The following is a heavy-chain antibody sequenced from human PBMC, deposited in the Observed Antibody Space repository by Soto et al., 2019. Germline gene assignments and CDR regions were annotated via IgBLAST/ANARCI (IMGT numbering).Heavy chain of an antibody. CDR1: GFTFSSYW. D-gene: IGHD1-26*01. CDR3: ARVDGSYYPYYFDY. Sequence: EVQLVESGGGLVQPGGSLRLSCAASGFTFSSYWMHWVRQAPGKGLVWVSRINSDGSSTSYADSVKGRFTISRDNAKNMLYLQMNSLRAEDTAVYYCARVDGSYYPYYFDYWGQGTLVTVSS. V-gene: IGHV3-74*01. CDR2: INSDGSST. J-gene: IGHJ4*02.